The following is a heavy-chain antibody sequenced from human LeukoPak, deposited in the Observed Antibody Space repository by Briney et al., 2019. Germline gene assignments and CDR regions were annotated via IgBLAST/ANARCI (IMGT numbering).Heavy chain of an antibody. D-gene: IGHD2-2*01. CDR1: GYTFTSYY. Sequence: VASVKVSCKASGYTFTSYYMHWVRQAPGQGPEWMGIINPSGGSTSYAQKFQGRVTMTRDTSTSTVYMELSSLRSEDTAVYYCARDWVVVPAARGYPDYWGQGTLVTVSS. J-gene: IGHJ4*02. CDR2: INPSGGST. CDR3: ARDWVVVPAARGYPDY. V-gene: IGHV1-46*01.